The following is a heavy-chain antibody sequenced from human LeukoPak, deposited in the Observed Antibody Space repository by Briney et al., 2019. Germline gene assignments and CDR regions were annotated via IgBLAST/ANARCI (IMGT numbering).Heavy chain of an antibody. CDR2: MYSGGST. V-gene: IGHV3-53*01. J-gene: IGHJ1*01. Sequence: GGSLRLSCAASGFTVSSNYMSWVRQAPGKGLEWVSVMYSGGSTYYADSVKGRFTISTDNSKNTLYLQMNSLRAEDTAVYYCAKDLPNPGTSRHFQYWGQGTLVTVSS. CDR1: GFTVSSNY. CDR3: AKDLPNPGTSRHFQY. D-gene: IGHD2-8*01.